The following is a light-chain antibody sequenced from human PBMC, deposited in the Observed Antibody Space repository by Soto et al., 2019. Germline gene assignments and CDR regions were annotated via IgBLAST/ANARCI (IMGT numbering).Light chain of an antibody. V-gene: IGKV3-20*01. J-gene: IGKJ1*01. Sequence: ETVLTQSPGTLSLSPGERATLSCRASQTIRSNYLAWYRQTPGQAPRLLIYGASNRATGIADRFSGSGSGTDFTIIISRLEPEDFALYYCQQYGSSPWIFGQGTKVEIK. CDR2: GAS. CDR1: QTIRSNY. CDR3: QQYGSSPWI.